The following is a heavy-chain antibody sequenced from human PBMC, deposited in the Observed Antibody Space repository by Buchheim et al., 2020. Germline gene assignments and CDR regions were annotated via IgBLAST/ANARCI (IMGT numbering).Heavy chain of an antibody. J-gene: IGHJ6*02. CDR2: INPNSGGT. V-gene: IGHV1-2*04. Sequence: QVQLVQSGAEVKKPGASVKVSCKASGYTFTGYYMHWVRQAPGQGLEWMGWINPNSGGTNYAQKFQGWVTMTRDTSISTAYMELSRLRSDDTAVYYWARDLRGYCSSTSCKGHYYGMDVWGQGTT. CDR1: GYTFTGYY. CDR3: ARDLRGYCSSTSCKGHYYGMDV. D-gene: IGHD2-2*01.